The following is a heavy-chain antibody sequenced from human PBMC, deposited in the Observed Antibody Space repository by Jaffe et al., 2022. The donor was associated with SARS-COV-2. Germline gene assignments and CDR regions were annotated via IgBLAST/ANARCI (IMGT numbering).Heavy chain of an antibody. CDR1: GFTFSSYG. D-gene: IGHD4-17*01. CDR2: ISYDGSNK. V-gene: IGHV3-30*18. CDR3: AKEGEGTYDYGDYPGY. J-gene: IGHJ4*02. Sequence: QVQLVESGGGVVQPGRSLRLSCAASGFTFSSYGMHWVRQAPGKGLEWVAVISYDGSNKYYADSVKGRFTISRDNSKNTLYLQMNSLRAEDTAVYYCAKEGEGTYDYGDYPGYWGQGTLVTVSS.